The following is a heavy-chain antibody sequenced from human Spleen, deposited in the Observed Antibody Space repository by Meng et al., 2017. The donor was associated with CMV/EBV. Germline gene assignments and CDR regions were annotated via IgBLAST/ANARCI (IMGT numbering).Heavy chain of an antibody. CDR2: ISSSSSYI. J-gene: IGHJ4*02. D-gene: IGHD2/OR15-2a*01. Sequence: GGSLRLSCAASGFTFSSYSMNWVRQAPGKGLEWVSSISSSSSYIYYADSVKGRFTISRDNARNSLYLQMKSLRAEDTAVYYCARDPLKDDPTFFDYWGQGTLVTVSS. V-gene: IGHV3-21*01. CDR3: ARDPLKDDPTFFDY. CDR1: GFTFSSYS.